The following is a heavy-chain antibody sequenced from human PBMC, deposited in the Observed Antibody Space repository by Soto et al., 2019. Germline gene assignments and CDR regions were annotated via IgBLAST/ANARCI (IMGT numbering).Heavy chain of an antibody. V-gene: IGHV3-23*01. J-gene: IGHJ4*02. CDR1: AFTFSSYA. CDR2: VSIGGST. D-gene: IGHD2-15*01. Sequence: GSLRLSCPASAFTFSSYAMGWVRQGPGKGLEWVAVVSIGGSTHYADSVRGRFTISRDNSKNTLSLQMNSLTAEDTAVYFCAKRRGAGGHFDYWGQGALVTVSS. CDR3: AKRRGAGGHFDY.